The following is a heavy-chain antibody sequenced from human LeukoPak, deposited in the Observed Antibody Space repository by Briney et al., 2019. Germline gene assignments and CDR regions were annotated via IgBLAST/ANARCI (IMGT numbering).Heavy chain of an antibody. D-gene: IGHD3-3*01. V-gene: IGHV3-23*01. CDR2: ISESGDST. J-gene: IGHJ4*02. Sequence: AGGSLRLSCAASGFTFSSYVMSWVRQAPGKGLEWVSSISESGDSTYYAESVKGRLTISRDNSKNTVYLQMNSRRAEDTAVYYCARRVEAVRYFDYWGQGILVTVSS. CDR3: ARRVEAVRYFDY. CDR1: GFTFSSYV.